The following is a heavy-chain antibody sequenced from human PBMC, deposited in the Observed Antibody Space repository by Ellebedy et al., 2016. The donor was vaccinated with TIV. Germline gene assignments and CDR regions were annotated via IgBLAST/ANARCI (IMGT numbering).Heavy chain of an antibody. D-gene: IGHD6-13*01. CDR2: IAPSGGAT. CDR1: GYTFINYG. CDR3: ARGVIATSHYDMDV. Sequence: AASVKVSCKASGYTFINYGFIWVRQAPGQGLEWMGMIAPSGGATTYAQKFQGRVTMTRDTSTSTVYMELSSLRSQDTAVYYCARGVIATSHYDMDVWGQGTTVTVSS. V-gene: IGHV1-46*01. J-gene: IGHJ6*02.